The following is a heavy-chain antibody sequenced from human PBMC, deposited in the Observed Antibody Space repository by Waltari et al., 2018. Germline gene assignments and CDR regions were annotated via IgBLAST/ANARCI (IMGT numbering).Heavy chain of an antibody. CDR3: AREGPIVVVPAAMRENWFDP. CDR1: GGSISSYY. Sequence: QVQLQESGPGLVKPSETLSLTCTVSGGSISSYYWSWIRQPPGKVLEWIGYIYYSGSTNYNPSLKSRVTISVDTSKNQFSLKLSSVTAADTAVYYCAREGPIVVVPAAMRENWFDPWGQGTLVTVSS. CDR2: IYYSGST. J-gene: IGHJ5*02. V-gene: IGHV4-59*01. D-gene: IGHD2-2*01.